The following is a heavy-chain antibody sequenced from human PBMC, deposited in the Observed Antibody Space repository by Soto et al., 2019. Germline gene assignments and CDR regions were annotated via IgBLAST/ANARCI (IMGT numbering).Heavy chain of an antibody. CDR2: IYYSGST. Sequence: SGTLSLTCTVSGGYIGSYYWSWIRQPPGKGLGGIGYIYYSGSTNYNPSLKSRVTISVDTSKNQFSLKLSSVTAADTAVYYCARDQQTITVAGTSDYYYGMDVWGQGATVTVSS. D-gene: IGHD6-19*01. J-gene: IGHJ6*02. V-gene: IGHV4-59*01. CDR3: ARDQQTITVAGTSDYYYGMDV. CDR1: GGYIGSYY.